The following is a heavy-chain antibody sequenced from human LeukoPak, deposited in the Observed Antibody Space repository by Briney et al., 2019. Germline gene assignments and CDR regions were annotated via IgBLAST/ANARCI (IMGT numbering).Heavy chain of an antibody. V-gene: IGHV4-39*01. CDR3: ARLRKQQLAFDY. D-gene: IGHD6-13*01. Sequence: PSETLSLTCTVPGGSISSSSYYWGWIRQPPGKGLEWIGSIYYSGSTYYNPSLKSRVTISVDTSKNQFSLKLSSVTAADTAVYYCARLRKQQLAFDYWGQGTLVTVSS. J-gene: IGHJ4*02. CDR1: GGSISSSSYY. CDR2: IYYSGST.